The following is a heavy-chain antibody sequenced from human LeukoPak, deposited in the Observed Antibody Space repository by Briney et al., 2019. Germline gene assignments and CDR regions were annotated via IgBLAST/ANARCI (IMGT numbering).Heavy chain of an antibody. J-gene: IGHJ4*02. Sequence: PSQTLSLTCTVSGGSISSGDYYWSWIRQPPGKGLEWIGYIYYSGSTYYNPSLKSRVTISVDTSKNQFSLKLSSVTAADTAVYYCAGGVLLWFGELDGGTVDYWGQGTLVTVSS. CDR2: IYYSGST. CDR1: GGSISSGDYY. CDR3: AGGVLLWFGELDGGTVDY. V-gene: IGHV4-30-4*01. D-gene: IGHD3-10*01.